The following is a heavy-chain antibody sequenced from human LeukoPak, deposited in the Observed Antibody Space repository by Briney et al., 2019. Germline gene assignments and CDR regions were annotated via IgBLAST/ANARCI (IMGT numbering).Heavy chain of an antibody. CDR3: ARDRRDGYNFLPGAIDY. CDR2: ISYDGSNK. V-gene: IGHV3-30*04. Sequence: GGSLRLSCAASGFTFSSYAMHWVRQAPGKGLEWVAVISYDGSNKYYADSVKGRFTISRDNSKNTLYLQMNSLRAEDTAVCYCARDRRDGYNFLPGAIDYWGQGTLVTVSS. D-gene: IGHD5-24*01. CDR1: GFTFSSYA. J-gene: IGHJ4*02.